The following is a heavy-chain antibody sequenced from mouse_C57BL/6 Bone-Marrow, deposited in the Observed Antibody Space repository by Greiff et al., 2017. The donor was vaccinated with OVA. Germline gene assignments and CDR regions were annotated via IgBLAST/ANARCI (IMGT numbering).Heavy chain of an antibody. CDR3: ARERIYYDYDWYFDV. V-gene: IGHV1-50*01. Sequence: QVQLQQSGAELVKPGASVKLSCKASGYTFTSYWMQWVKQRPGQGLEWIGEIDPSDSYTKYNQKFKGKATLTVDTSSSTAYMQRSSLTAEDAAVYYGARERIYYDYDWYFDVWGTGTTVTVSS. D-gene: IGHD2-4*01. CDR1: GYTFTSYW. J-gene: IGHJ1*03. CDR2: IDPSDSYT.